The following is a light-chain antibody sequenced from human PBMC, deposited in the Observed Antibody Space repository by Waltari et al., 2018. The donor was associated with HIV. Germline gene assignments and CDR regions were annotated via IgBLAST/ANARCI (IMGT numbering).Light chain of an antibody. J-gene: IGKJ1*01. Sequence: DIVLTQSPHSLALSLGERATVKCKSSQSIFYSSKNANFLAWYQQKPGQSPKLLLYWSSTRASGVPDRFSGSGSRTDFTLSISSLQSEDVSVYFCQQYYSTPPTFGQGTRVEIK. CDR2: WSS. CDR1: QSIFYSSKNANF. V-gene: IGKV4-1*01. CDR3: QQYYSTPPT.